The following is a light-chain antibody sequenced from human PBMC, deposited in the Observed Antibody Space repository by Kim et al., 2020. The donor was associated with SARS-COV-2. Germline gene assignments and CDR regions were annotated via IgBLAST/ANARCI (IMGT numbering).Light chain of an antibody. CDR1: SLRSYY. J-gene: IGLJ3*02. CDR2: GKN. V-gene: IGLV3-19*01. Sequence: SSELTQDPAVSVALGQTVRITCQGDSLRSYYASWYQQKPGQAPVLVIYGKNNRPSGIPDRFSGSSSGNTASLTITGAQAADKADYYCNSRDSSGNHWVFG. CDR3: NSRDSSGNHWV.